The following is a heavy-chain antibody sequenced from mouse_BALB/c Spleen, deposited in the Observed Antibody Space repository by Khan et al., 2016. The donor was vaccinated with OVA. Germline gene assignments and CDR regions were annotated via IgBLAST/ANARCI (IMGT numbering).Heavy chain of an antibody. J-gene: IGHJ2*01. CDR2: IYPGTNNT. V-gene: IGHV1S132*01. CDR1: GYIFTSYW. CDR3: AREEAVYYLEY. Sequence: VQLQQSGAELVRPGASVKLSCKTSGYIFTSYWIHWVKQRSGQGLEWIARIYPGTNNTYYNEKLKDKATLTADKSSSTAYMQLSSLQSEDSAVYVRAREEAVYYLEYWGQGTTRTVAS. D-gene: IGHD3-3*01.